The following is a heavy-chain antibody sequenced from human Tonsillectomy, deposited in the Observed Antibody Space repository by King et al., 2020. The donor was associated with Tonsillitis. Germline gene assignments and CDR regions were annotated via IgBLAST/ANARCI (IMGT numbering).Heavy chain of an antibody. D-gene: IGHD3-10*01. CDR3: AKDTEVRPYYYYYDGMDV. Sequence: HVQLVESGGGVVQPGRSLRLSCAASGFTFSSYGMHWVRQAPGKGLEWVAVISYDGSNKYYADSVKGRFTISRDNSKNTLYLQMNSLRADDTAVYYCAKDTEVRPYYYYYDGMDVWGQGTTVTVSS. V-gene: IGHV3-30*18. CDR2: ISYDGSNK. CDR1: GFTFSSYG. J-gene: IGHJ6*02.